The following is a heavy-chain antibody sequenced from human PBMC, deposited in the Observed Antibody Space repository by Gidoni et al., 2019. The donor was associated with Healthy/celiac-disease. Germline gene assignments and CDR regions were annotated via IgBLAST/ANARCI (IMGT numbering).Heavy chain of an antibody. D-gene: IGHD5-18*01. Sequence: EVQLVESGGGLVQPGRSLRLSCSASGFTFDDYAMPWVRQAPGKGLEWVSGISWNSGSIGYADSVKGRFTISRDNAKNSLYLQMNSLRAEDTALYYCAKDGEGGDSYGSFDYWGQGTLVTVSS. CDR3: AKDGEGGDSYGSFDY. J-gene: IGHJ4*02. CDR1: GFTFDDYA. V-gene: IGHV3-9*01. CDR2: ISWNSGSI.